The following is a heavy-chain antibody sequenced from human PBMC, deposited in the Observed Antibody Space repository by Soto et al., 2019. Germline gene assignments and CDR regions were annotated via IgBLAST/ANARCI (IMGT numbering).Heavy chain of an antibody. CDR3: ARLGAYYQAMDS. D-gene: IGHD3-22*01. J-gene: IGHJ1*01. CDR1: GGSISSYY. CDR2: FFIGGNT. V-gene: IGHV4-39*01. Sequence: SETLSLTCTVSGGSISSYYWSWIRQPPGKGLEWIASFFIGGNTYYNPSLKSRVTISVDTSKNQFSLKLSSVTAADTAVYFCARLGAYYQAMDSWGQGTLVTVSS.